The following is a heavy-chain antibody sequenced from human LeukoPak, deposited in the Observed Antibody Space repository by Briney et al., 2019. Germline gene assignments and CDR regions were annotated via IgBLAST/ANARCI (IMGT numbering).Heavy chain of an antibody. CDR1: GFTFRSYG. CDR2: ISYDGSNK. CDR3: AKGLQYYDSSGYAFDI. V-gene: IGHV3-30*18. Sequence: GGSLRLSCAASGFTFRSYGMHWVRQAPGKGLEWVAVISYDGSNKYYADSVKGRFTISRDNSKNTLYLQMNSLRAEDTAVYYCAKGLQYYDSSGYAFDIWGQGTMVTVSS. D-gene: IGHD3-22*01. J-gene: IGHJ3*02.